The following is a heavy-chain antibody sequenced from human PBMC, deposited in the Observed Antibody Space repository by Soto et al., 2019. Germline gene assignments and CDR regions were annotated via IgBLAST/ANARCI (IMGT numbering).Heavy chain of an antibody. CDR2: INHSGST. J-gene: IGHJ5*02. V-gene: IGHV4-34*01. D-gene: IGHD3-10*01. CDR1: GGSFSGYY. CDR3: ARGIGLITMVRGVIRWFDP. Sequence: QVQLQQWGAGLLKPSETLSLTCAVYGGSFSGYYWSWIRQPPGKGLEWIGEINHSGSTNYNPSLKSRVTISVDTSKNQFSLKLGSVTAADTAVYYCARGIGLITMVRGVIRWFDPWGQGTLVTVSS.